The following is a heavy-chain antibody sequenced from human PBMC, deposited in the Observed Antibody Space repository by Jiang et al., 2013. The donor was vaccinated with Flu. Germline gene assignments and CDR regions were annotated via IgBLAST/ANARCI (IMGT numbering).Heavy chain of an antibody. CDR2: IYHSGST. CDR3: ARDFDYYDSSGYGDAFDI. CDR1: GYSISSGYY. Sequence: GSGLVKPSETLSLTCAVSGYSISSGYYWGWIRQPPGKGLEWIGSIYHSGSTYYNPSLKSRVTISVDTSKNQFSLKLSSVTAADTAVYYCARDFDYYDSSGYGDAFDIWGQGTMVTVSS. D-gene: IGHD3-22*01. J-gene: IGHJ3*02. V-gene: IGHV4-38-2*02.